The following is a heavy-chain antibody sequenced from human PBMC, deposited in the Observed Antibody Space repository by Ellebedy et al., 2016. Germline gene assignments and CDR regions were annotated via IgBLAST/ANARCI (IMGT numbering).Heavy chain of an antibody. CDR1: GFIFSSYA. CDR2: IYSGGST. CDR3: ARDPRFYGDHFDY. J-gene: IGHJ4*02. V-gene: IGHV3-53*05. D-gene: IGHD4-17*01. Sequence: GGSLRLSCATSGFIFSSYAMSWVRQAPGKGLEWVSVIYSGGSTYYADSVKGRFTISRDNSKNTLYLQMSSLRAEDTAVYYCARDPRFYGDHFDYWGQGTLVTVSS.